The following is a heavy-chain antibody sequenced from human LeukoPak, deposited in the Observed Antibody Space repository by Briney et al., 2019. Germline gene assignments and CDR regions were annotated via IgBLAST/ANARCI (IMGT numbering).Heavy chain of an antibody. CDR3: AKVLLRALDYMDV. D-gene: IGHD2-15*01. CDR1: GFTFSSYS. CDR2: ISGSGGST. V-gene: IGHV3-23*01. Sequence: GGSLRLSCAASGFTFSSYSMNWVRQALGKGREWVSSISGSGGSTYYADFVKGRFTISRDNSKSTLYLQMNNLRADDTAVYYCAKVLLRALDYMDVWGKGTTVAVSS. J-gene: IGHJ6*03.